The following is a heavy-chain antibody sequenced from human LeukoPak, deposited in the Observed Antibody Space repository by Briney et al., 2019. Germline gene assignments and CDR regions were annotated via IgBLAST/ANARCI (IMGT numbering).Heavy chain of an antibody. V-gene: IGHV4-59*01. CDR2: IYYSGST. J-gene: IGHJ4*02. Sequence: PSETLSLTCTVSGGSISSYYWSWIRQPPGKGLEWIGYIYYSGSTNYNPSLKSRGTISVDTSKTQFSLKLSSVTAAETAVYYCARSDYGDCFDYWGQGTLVTVSS. D-gene: IGHD4-17*01. CDR3: ARSDYGDCFDY. CDR1: GGSISSYY.